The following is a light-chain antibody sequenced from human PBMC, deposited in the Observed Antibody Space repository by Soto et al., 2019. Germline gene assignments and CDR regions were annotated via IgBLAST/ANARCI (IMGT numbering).Light chain of an antibody. CDR2: SAS. Sequence: IKMTKSAVSLSAYVGDRVTITCRASQTISRYLNWYQQRPGKAPNLLIYSASSLETGVPSRFSGGGSGTHFTFTISNLQPEDIATYYCQQYDNPPPTWTFGQGTNVDIK. CDR1: QTISRY. CDR3: QQYDNPPPTWT. V-gene: IGKV1-33*01. J-gene: IGKJ1*01.